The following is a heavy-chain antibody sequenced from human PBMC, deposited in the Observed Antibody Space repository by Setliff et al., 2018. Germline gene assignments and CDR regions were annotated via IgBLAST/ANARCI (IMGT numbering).Heavy chain of an antibody. Sequence: PGGSLRLSCSASGFTLSTYWMKWVRQAPGKGLEWISYIDISSTTIYYADSVKGRFTISRDNAKNSVYLQVNSLRAEDTAVYYCATNPPKGPSGGYYYDDPYYYYMDVWGKGTTVTVSS. CDR3: ATNPPKGPSGGYYYDDPYYYYMDV. CDR2: IDISSTTI. CDR1: GFTLSTYW. V-gene: IGHV3-48*01. J-gene: IGHJ6*03. D-gene: IGHD3-22*01.